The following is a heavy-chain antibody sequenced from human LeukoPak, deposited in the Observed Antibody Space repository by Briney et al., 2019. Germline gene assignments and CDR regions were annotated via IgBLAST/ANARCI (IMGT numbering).Heavy chain of an antibody. CDR1: GFTFSSSA. J-gene: IGHJ4*02. CDR2: ISSNGGST. Sequence: PGGSLRLSCSASGFTFSSSAIHWVRQAPEKGLEYVSGISSNGGSTYNADSVKGRFTISRDNSKNTVYLQMSSLRPEDTALYYCVKRTGLYFDYWGQGTLVTVSS. CDR3: VKRTGLYFDY. D-gene: IGHD1-1*01. V-gene: IGHV3-64D*09.